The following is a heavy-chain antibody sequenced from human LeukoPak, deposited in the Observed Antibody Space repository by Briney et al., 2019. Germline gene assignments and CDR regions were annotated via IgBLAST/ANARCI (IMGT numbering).Heavy chain of an antibody. V-gene: IGHV3-30*18. CDR2: ISYDGSNK. Sequence: PGGSLRLSCAASGFTFSSYGMHWVRQAPGKGLEWVAVISYDGSNKYYADSVKGRFTISRDNSKNTLYLQMNSLRAEDTAVYYCAKDGPSSDYDFWSGYYKIYYGMDVWGQGTTVTVSS. CDR3: AKDGPSSDYDFWSGYYKIYYGMDV. J-gene: IGHJ6*02. CDR1: GFTFSSYG. D-gene: IGHD3-3*01.